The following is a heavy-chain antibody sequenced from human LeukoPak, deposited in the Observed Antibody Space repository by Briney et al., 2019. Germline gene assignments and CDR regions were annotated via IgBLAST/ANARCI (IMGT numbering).Heavy chain of an antibody. J-gene: IGHJ3*02. D-gene: IGHD3-22*01. CDR3: ARVPNLPYYYDSRTAFDI. CDR2: INHSGST. CDR1: GGSFSGYY. V-gene: IGHV4-34*01. Sequence: KPSETLSLTCAAYGGSFSGYYWSWIRQPPGKGLEWIGEINHSGSTNYNPSLKSRVTISVDTSKNQFSLKLSSVTAADTAVYYCARVPNLPYYYDSRTAFDIWGQGTMVTVSS.